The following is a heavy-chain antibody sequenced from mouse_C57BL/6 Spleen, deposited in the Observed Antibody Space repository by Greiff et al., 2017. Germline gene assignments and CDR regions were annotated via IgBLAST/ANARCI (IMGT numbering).Heavy chain of an antibody. CDR2: ISPRSDNT. J-gene: IGHJ1*03. CDR1: GYTFTSYG. CDR3: AREVGRYFDV. D-gene: IGHD1-1*01. V-gene: IGHV1-81*01. Sequence: QVQLQQSGAELARPGASVKLSCKASGYTFTSYGISWVKQRTGQGLEWIGEISPRSDNTYYNEKFKGKATLTADKSTRTAYMELRSLTSEDSAVYFCAREVGRYFDVWGTGTTVTVSS.